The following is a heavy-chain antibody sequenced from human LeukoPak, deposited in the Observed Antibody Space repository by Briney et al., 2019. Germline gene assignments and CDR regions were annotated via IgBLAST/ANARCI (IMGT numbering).Heavy chain of an antibody. Sequence: PSETLSLTCTVSGGSISSYYWSWIRQPPGKGLEWIGYIYYSGSTNYNPSLKSRVTISVDTSKNQFSLKLSSVTAADTAVYYCARATTIFGVVILDYWGQGTLVTVSS. D-gene: IGHD3-3*01. V-gene: IGHV4-59*12. CDR2: IYYSGST. CDR1: GGSISSYY. J-gene: IGHJ4*02. CDR3: ARATTIFGVVILDY.